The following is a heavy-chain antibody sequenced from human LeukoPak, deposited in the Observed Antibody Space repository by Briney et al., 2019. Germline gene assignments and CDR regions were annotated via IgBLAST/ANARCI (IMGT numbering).Heavy chain of an antibody. D-gene: IGHD3-16*02. CDR2: IRYDGSNK. CDR1: GFTFSSYG. Sequence: GGSLRLSCAASGFTFSSYGMHWARQAPGKGLEWVAFIRYDGSNKYYADSVKGRFTISRDNSKNTLYLQMNSLRAEDTAVHYCAKADEYYDYVWGSYRPHKFDYWGQGTLVTVSS. CDR3: AKADEYYDYVWGSYRPHKFDY. J-gene: IGHJ4*02. V-gene: IGHV3-30*02.